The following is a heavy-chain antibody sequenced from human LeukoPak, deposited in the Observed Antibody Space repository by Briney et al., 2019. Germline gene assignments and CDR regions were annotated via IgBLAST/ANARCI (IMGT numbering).Heavy chain of an antibody. CDR2: INSNGNT. Sequence: SETLSLICTVSGGPISTYYWSWIRQPAGKGPEWIGRINSNGNTNYNPSLKSRVSMSVDTSKNHFSLNVSSVTAADTAVYYCAGDRLGFRVDVWGEGTTVTVSS. D-gene: IGHD3-10*01. CDR3: AGDRLGFRVDV. V-gene: IGHV4-4*07. J-gene: IGHJ6*04. CDR1: GGPISTYY.